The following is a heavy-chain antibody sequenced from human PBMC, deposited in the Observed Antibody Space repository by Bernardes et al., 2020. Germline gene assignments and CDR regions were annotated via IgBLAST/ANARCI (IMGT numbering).Heavy chain of an antibody. Sequence: ASVKVSCKASGYTFHSYGISWVRLAPGQSLEWMGWISPYSGNTNYAQKFQGRVTMTTDTSTNTAYLELRSLRPDDTAVYYCARDPVSTVFAVVVAYSDYWGQVTLVTVSS. D-gene: IGHD3-3*01. CDR3: ARDPVSTVFAVVVAYSDY. CDR1: GYTFHSYG. CDR2: ISPYSGNT. V-gene: IGHV1-18*01. J-gene: IGHJ4*02.